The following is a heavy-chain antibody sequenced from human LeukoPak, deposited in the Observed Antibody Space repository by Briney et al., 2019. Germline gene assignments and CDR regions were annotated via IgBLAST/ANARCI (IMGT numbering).Heavy chain of an antibody. Sequence: GGSLRLSCAASGFIFNIYRMYWVRQTPGKGLEWVLYITSDSVTIYYADSVKGRFTISRDNAKDSLYLQINSLRAEDTAVYYWARGVTVTGGGFDYWGQGTLVTVSS. CDR2: ITSDSVTI. V-gene: IGHV3-48*01. D-gene: IGHD6-19*01. CDR3: ARGVTVTGGGFDY. J-gene: IGHJ4*02. CDR1: GFIFNIYR.